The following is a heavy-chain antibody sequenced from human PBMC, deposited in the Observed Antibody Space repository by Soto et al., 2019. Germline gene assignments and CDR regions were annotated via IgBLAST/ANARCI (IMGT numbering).Heavy chain of an antibody. D-gene: IGHD1-26*01. CDR2: ISYDGSNK. Sequence: QVQLVESGGGVVQPGRSLRLSCAASGFTFSSYAMHWVRQAPGKGLEWVAVISYDGSNKYYADSVKGRFTISRDNSKNTLYLQMNSLRAEDTAVYYCATLTGYSGSYYRDYWGQGTLVTVSS. CDR1: GFTFSSYA. CDR3: ATLTGYSGSYYRDY. J-gene: IGHJ4*02. V-gene: IGHV3-30-3*01.